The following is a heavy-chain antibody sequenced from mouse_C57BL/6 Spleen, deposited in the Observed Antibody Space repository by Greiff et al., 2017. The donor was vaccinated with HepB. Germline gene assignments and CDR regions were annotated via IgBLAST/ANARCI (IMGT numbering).Heavy chain of an antibody. J-gene: IGHJ4*01. V-gene: IGHV1-26*01. CDR3: ATNWDYYAMDY. Sequence: EVQLQQSGPELVKPGASVKISCKASGYTFTDYYMNWVKQSHGKSLEWIGDINPNNGGTSYNQKFKGKATLTVDKSSSTAYMELRSLTSEDSAVYYCATNWDYYAMDYWGQGTSVTVSS. D-gene: IGHD4-1*02. CDR1: GYTFTDYY. CDR2: INPNNGGT.